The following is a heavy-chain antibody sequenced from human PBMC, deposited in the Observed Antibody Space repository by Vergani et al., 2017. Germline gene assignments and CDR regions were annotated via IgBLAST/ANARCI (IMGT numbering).Heavy chain of an antibody. D-gene: IGHD3-22*01. CDR1: GDRVSNKSAG. V-gene: IGHV6-1*03. CDR2: TYFMSKWYN. J-gene: IGHJ6*03. Sequence: QVQLHQSGPGLVTPSQTLSLTCALSGDRVSNKSAGWNWIRQSPSRGLEWLGRTYFMSKWYNDYAASVKSCMTLNSDTSKNLFSLQLQSVTPEDTAVYYCAREDISLTVEGANYMDIWGKGTTVTVSS. CDR3: AREDISLTVEGANYMDI.